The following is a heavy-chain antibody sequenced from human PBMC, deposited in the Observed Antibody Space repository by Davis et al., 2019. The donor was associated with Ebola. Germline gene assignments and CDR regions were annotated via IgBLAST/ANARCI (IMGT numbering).Heavy chain of an antibody. CDR1: GYSFTSYW. J-gene: IGHJ4*02. D-gene: IGHD2-2*01. V-gene: IGHV5-51*01. Sequence: PGGSLRLSCKGSGYSFTSYWIGWVRQMPGKGLEWMGIIYPGDSDTRYSPSFQGQVTISADKSISTAYLQWSSLKASDTAMYYCVRLCFSTNCPVRELDYWGQGTLVTVSS. CDR3: VRLCFSTNCPVRELDY. CDR2: IYPGDSDT.